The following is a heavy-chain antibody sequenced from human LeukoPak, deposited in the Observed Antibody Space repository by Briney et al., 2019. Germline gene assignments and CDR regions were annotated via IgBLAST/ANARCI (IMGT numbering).Heavy chain of an antibody. V-gene: IGHV4-4*07. CDR3: ARDGYSSSWSPTIDY. J-gene: IGHJ4*02. Sequence: SETLSLTCTVSGGSISSYYWSWIRQPAGKGLEWIGCIYTSGSTNYNPSLKSRVTMSVDTSKNQFSLKLSSVTAADTAVYYCARDGYSSSWSPTIDYWGQGTLVTVSS. CDR1: GGSISSYY. D-gene: IGHD6-13*01. CDR2: IYTSGST.